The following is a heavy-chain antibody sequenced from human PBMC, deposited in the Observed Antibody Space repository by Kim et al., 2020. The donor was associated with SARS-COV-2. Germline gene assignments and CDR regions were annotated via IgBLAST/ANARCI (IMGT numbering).Heavy chain of an antibody. V-gene: IGHV3-74*03. CDR3: ASELNVPTTHGAFDI. CDR2: INDDGGVT. J-gene: IGHJ3*02. Sequence: GGSLRLSCSASGFTFGSYWMHWVRQVPGKGLVWVSRINDDGGVTTYADSVKGRFTISRDNAKNTLFLQMNTLRAEDTAVYHCASELNVPTTHGAFDIWGQGTMVTVSS. D-gene: IGHD5-12*01. CDR1: GFTFGSYW.